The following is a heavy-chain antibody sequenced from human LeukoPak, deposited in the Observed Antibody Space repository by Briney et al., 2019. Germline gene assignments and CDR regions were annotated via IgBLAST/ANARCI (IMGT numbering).Heavy chain of an antibody. CDR1: GYTFTSYG. V-gene: IGHV1-18*04. CDR3: ARDLCSGGSCYALVWFDP. J-gene: IGHJ5*02. Sequence: ASVKVFCKASGYTFTSYGISWVRQAPGQGLEWMRWIRAYNGNTNYAQKPQGRVTMTTDTSTSTAYMELRSLRSDDTAVYYCARDLCSGGSCYALVWFDPWGQGTLVTVSS. D-gene: IGHD2-15*01. CDR2: IRAYNGNT.